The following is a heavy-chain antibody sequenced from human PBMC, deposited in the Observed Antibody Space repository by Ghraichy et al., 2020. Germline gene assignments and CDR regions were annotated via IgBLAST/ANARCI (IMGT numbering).Heavy chain of an antibody. CDR1: GFTFSSYA. CDR2: ISGSGGST. V-gene: IGHV3-23*01. D-gene: IGHD3-22*01. CDR3: AKDPPIWGDSSGYYHHDAFDI. Sequence: GGSLRLSCAASGFTFSSYAMSWVRQAPGKGLEWVSAISGSGGSTYYADSVKGRFTISRDNSKNTLYLQMNSLRAEDTAVYYCAKDPPIWGDSSGYYHHDAFDIWGQGTMVTVSS. J-gene: IGHJ3*02.